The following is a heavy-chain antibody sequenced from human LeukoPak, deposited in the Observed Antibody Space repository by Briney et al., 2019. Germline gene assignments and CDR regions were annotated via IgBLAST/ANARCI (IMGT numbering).Heavy chain of an antibody. J-gene: IGHJ4*02. Sequence: PGRSLRLSCAAPGFTFSSYGMHWVRQAPGKGLEWVAVISYDGSNKYYADSVKGRFTISRDSSKNTLYLQMNSLRAEDTAVYYCAKDLTGMVRGEGAFDYWGQGTLVTVSS. CDR1: GFTFSSYG. V-gene: IGHV3-30*18. D-gene: IGHD3-10*01. CDR2: ISYDGSNK. CDR3: AKDLTGMVRGEGAFDY.